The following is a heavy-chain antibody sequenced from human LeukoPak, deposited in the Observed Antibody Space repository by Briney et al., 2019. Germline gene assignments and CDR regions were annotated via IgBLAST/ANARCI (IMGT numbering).Heavy chain of an antibody. CDR2: ISSSSSYI. Sequence: GGSLRLSCAASGFTFSSYSMNWVRQAPGKGLEWVSSISSSSSYIYYADSVKGRFTISRDKAKNSLYLQMNSLRAEDTAVYYCARAPRYYDILTGYSMQDAFDIWGQGTMVTVSS. V-gene: IGHV3-21*01. CDR3: ARAPRYYDILTGYSMQDAFDI. D-gene: IGHD3-9*01. J-gene: IGHJ3*02. CDR1: GFTFSSYS.